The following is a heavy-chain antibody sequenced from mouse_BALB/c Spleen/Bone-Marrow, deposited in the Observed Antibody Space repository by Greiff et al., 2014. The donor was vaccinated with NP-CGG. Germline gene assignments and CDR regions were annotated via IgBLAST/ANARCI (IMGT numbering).Heavy chain of an antibody. CDR1: GFTFTDYY. CDR3: ARDRGLTYFDY. Sequence: DVKLVESGGGLVQPGDSLRLSCATSGFTFTDYYMNWVRQPPGKALEWLGLIRNKANGYTTEYSASVKGRFTISRDNSQSILYLQMNTLRAEDSATYYCARDRGLTYFDYWGQGTALTVSS. D-gene: IGHD2-4*01. CDR2: IRNKANGYTT. V-gene: IGHV7-3*02. J-gene: IGHJ2*01.